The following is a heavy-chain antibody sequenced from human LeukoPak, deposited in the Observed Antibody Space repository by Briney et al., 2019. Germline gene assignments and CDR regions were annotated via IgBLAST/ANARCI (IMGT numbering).Heavy chain of an antibody. Sequence: SETLSLTCTVSGGSISSYYWSWIRQPPGKGLEWIGYIYTSGSTNYNPSPKSRVTISVDTSKNQFSLKLSSVTAADTAVYYCARSYWGLTYYYMDVWGKGTTVTVSS. V-gene: IGHV4-4*09. J-gene: IGHJ6*03. CDR2: IYTSGST. CDR1: GGSISSYY. CDR3: ARSYWGLTYYYMDV. D-gene: IGHD7-27*01.